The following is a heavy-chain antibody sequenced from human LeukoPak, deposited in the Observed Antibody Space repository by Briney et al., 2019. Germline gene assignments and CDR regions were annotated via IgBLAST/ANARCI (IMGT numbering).Heavy chain of an antibody. J-gene: IGHJ3*02. CDR2: INPNSGGT. D-gene: IGHD3-22*01. Sequence: GASVKVSCKASGYTFTGYYMHWVRQAPGQGLEWMGWINPNSGGTNYAQKFQGRVTMARDTSISTAYMELSRLRSDDTAVYYCAANIPMNNAFDIWGQGTMVTVSS. CDR1: GYTFTGYY. V-gene: IGHV1-2*02. CDR3: AANIPMNNAFDI.